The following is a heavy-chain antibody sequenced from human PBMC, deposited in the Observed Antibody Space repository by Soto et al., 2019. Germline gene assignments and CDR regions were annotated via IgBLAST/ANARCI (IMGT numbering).Heavy chain of an antibody. CDR3: ARDLALYYYDSPRGAFDI. CDR1: GGTFSSYY. D-gene: IGHD3-22*01. Sequence: ASVKVSCKASGGTFSSYYMHWVRQAPGQGLEWMGIINPSGGSTSYAQKFQGRVTMTRDTSTSTVYMELSSLRSEDTAVYYCARDLALYYYDSPRGAFDIWGQGTMVTVSS. J-gene: IGHJ3*02. V-gene: IGHV1-46*01. CDR2: INPSGGST.